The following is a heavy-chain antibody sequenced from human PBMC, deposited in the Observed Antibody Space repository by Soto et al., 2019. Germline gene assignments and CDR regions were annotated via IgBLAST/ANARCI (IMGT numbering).Heavy chain of an antibody. CDR3: AKHITGTPGTWFDP. J-gene: IGHJ5*02. CDR2: ISGSGGST. D-gene: IGHD1-20*01. V-gene: IGHV3-23*01. CDR1: GFTFSSHA. Sequence: GGSLRLSCAASGFTFSSHAMSWVRQAPGKGLEWVSAISGSGGSTYYADSVKGRFTISRDNSKNTLYLQMNSLRAEDTAVYYCAKHITGTPGTWFDPWGQGTLVTVSS.